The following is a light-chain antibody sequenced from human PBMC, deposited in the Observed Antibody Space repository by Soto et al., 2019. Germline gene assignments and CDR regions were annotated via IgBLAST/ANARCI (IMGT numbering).Light chain of an antibody. CDR1: QSISSW. Sequence: DIQMTQYPSTLSASVGDRGIIPCRASQSISSWLTWYQQKPGKAPKLLIYEASSLESGVPSRFSGSGSGTEFTLTISSLQPDDFATYYCQQYNSFTWTFGQGTKVDIK. CDR2: EAS. CDR3: QQYNSFTWT. J-gene: IGKJ1*01. V-gene: IGKV1-5*03.